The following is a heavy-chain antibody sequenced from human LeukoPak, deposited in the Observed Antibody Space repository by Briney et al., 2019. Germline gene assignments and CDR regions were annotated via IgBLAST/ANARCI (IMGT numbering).Heavy chain of an antibody. CDR3: AKTTVTPPYYMDV. V-gene: IGHV3-21*01. J-gene: IGHJ6*03. Sequence: GGSLRLSCAASGFNLRSYEMNWVRQAPGKGLEWVSSITTSSIYKYYGDSVKGRFTISRDNAKKSLYLQMNSLRAEDTAVYYCAKTTVTPPYYMDVWGKGTTVTVSS. CDR1: GFNLRSYE. D-gene: IGHD4-11*01. CDR2: ITTSSIYK.